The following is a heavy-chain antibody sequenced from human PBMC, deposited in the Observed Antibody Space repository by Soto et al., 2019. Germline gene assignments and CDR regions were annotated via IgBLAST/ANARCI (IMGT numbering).Heavy chain of an antibody. J-gene: IGHJ4*02. V-gene: IGHV1-69*05. CDR2: IVPMFGTA. CDR1: GGTFSRYA. D-gene: IGHD3-22*01. CDR3: VTGGTSGYYALRPFDY. Sequence: GASVKVSCKASGGTFSRYALSWVRQAPGQGPEWMGGIVPMFGTANYADSVKGRFTISRDNSKNTLYLQMNSLRAEDTAVYYCVTGGTSGYYALRPFDYWGQGTLVTVSS.